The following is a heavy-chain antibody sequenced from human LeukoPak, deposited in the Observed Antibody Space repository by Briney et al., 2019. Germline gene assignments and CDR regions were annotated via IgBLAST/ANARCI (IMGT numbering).Heavy chain of an antibody. Sequence: GASVKVSCKASGYTFTSYGISWVRQAPGQGLEWMGWISAYNGNTNYAQKLQGRVTMTTDTSTSTAYMELRSLRSDDTAVYYCARLPTMGYYDILTGPDYWGQGTLVTVSS. V-gene: IGHV1-18*01. CDR3: ARLPTMGYYDILTGPDY. CDR1: GYTFTSYG. CDR2: ISAYNGNT. J-gene: IGHJ4*02. D-gene: IGHD3-9*01.